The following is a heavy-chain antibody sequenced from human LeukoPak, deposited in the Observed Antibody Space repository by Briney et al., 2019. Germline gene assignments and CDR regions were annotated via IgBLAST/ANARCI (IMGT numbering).Heavy chain of an antibody. CDR3: ARDTKPAMVRGDGTDV. Sequence: PSETLSLTCAVYGGSFSGYYWSWIRQPPGKGLEWIGEINHSGSTNYNPSLKSRVTISVDTSKNQFSLKLSSVTAADTAVYYCARDTKPAMVRGDGTDVWGQGTTVTVSS. CDR1: GGSFSGYY. D-gene: IGHD3-10*01. CDR2: INHSGST. V-gene: IGHV4-34*01. J-gene: IGHJ6*02.